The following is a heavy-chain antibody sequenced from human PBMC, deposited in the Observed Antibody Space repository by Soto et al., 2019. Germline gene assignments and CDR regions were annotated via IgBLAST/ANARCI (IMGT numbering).Heavy chain of an antibody. Sequence: VQLVQSGAEVKKPGTSVRVSCKASGDTFSSYTISWVRQAPGQGLEWVGRIVPIVDLTNYAQKFQGRVTITADKSTSTAFMDLNSLRPDDTGVYYCARAYGSGSYPIDYWGQGTPVFVSS. D-gene: IGHD3-10*01. V-gene: IGHV1-69*02. J-gene: IGHJ4*02. CDR3: ARAYGSGSYPIDY. CDR1: GDTFSSYT. CDR2: IVPIVDLT.